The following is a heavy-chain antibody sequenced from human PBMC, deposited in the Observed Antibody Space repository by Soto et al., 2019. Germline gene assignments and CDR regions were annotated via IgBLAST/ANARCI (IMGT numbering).Heavy chain of an antibody. D-gene: IGHD3-16*01. J-gene: IGHJ2*01. V-gene: IGHV1-18*01. CDR1: GYTFTNYG. CDR3: ARGPDGYVSQLDL. CDR2: ISAYNGDT. Sequence: GASVKVSCKASGYTFTNYGITWVRQAPGQGLEWMGWISAYNGDTNYAQNLQGRVTLTTDTSTSTVYMELSSLRSEDTAVYYCARGPDGYVSQLDLWGRGTLVTVSS.